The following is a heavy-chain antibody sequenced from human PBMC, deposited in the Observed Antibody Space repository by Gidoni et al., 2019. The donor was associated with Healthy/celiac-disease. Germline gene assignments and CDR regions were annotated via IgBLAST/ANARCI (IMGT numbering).Heavy chain of an antibody. CDR2: ISGSGGST. CDR1: GFPFCRYA. Sequence: EVPLLESVGGLVQPGGSLRLSCAASGFPFCRYATCWVRQSPGQGLEWVSAISGSGGSTYYADSVKGRFTISRDNSKNTLYLQMNSLRAEDTAVYYCAKDPYDSRGGWFDPWGQGTLVTVSS. V-gene: IGHV3-23*01. CDR3: AKDPYDSRGGWFDP. J-gene: IGHJ5*02. D-gene: IGHD3-22*01.